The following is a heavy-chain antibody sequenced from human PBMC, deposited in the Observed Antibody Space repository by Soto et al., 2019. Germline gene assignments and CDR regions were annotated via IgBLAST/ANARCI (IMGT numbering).Heavy chain of an antibody. D-gene: IGHD3-22*01. CDR1: GGTFSSYA. Sequence: GASVKVSCKASGGTFSSYAISWVRQAPGQGLEWMGGIIPIFGTANYAQRFQGRVTITADESTSTAYMELSSLRSEDTAVYYCARGTREDYCDSPPVSFDIWGQGTMVTVSS. CDR2: IIPIFGTA. CDR3: ARGTREDYCDSPPVSFDI. V-gene: IGHV1-69*13. J-gene: IGHJ3*02.